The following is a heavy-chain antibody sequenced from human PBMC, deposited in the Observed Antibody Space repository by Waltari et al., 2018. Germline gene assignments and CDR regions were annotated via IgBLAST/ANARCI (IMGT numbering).Heavy chain of an antibody. J-gene: IGHJ3*01. CDR3: AKDGDYSLTEYDAFDV. Sequence: VQLLESGGGVVQPGGSLRLSCAASGFIFSSHGMHWVRQIPGKGLEGVAFISFDGKKIFDADSVRGRFTISRDNSNNIVFLQMNSLRPEDSGVYYCAKDGDYSLTEYDAFDVWGQGTVVTVSP. CDR1: GFIFSSHG. D-gene: IGHD4-17*01. V-gene: IGHV3-30*02. CDR2: ISFDGKKI.